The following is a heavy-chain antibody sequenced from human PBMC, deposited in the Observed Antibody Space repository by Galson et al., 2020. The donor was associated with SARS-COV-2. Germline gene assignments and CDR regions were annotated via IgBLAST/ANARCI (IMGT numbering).Heavy chain of an antibody. V-gene: IGHV4-30-4*07. CDR1: GVSFNSRAYA. Sequence: SEPLSLTCAVSGVSFNSRAYAWSRPRQPPGKGLEWIGNIYYSGRTYYTPSLNSRLNISIDTSKNQFSLNLSSVTAADTAVYYCARRIIGDTDWFDPWGQGTLVTVSS. CDR2: IYYSGRT. D-gene: IGHD3-3*01. CDR3: ARRIIGDTDWFDP. J-gene: IGHJ5*02.